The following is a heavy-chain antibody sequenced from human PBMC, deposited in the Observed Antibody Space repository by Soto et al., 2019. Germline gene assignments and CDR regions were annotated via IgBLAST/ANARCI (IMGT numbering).Heavy chain of an antibody. CDR1: GFTFSSYW. CDR2: IKQDGSEK. V-gene: IGHV3-7*01. CDR3: ATTPKKGLRYFDWFPLSPFFDI. J-gene: IGHJ3*02. D-gene: IGHD3-9*01. Sequence: PGGSLRLSCAASGFTFSSYWMSWVRQAPGKGLEWVANIKQDGSEKYYVDSVKGRFTISRDNAKNSLYLQMNSLRAEDTAVYYCATTPKKGLRYFDWFPLSPFFDIWGQGTMVTVSS.